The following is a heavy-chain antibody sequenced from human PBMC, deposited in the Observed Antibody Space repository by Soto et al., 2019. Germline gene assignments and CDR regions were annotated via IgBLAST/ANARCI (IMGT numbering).Heavy chain of an antibody. CDR3: ARGTLVVVAATPYHYYDGMDV. J-gene: IGHJ6*02. Sequence: QVQLVQSGAEVKKPGSSVKVSCKASGGTFSSYAISWVRQAPGQGLEWMGGIIPIFGTANYAQKFQGRVTITADESTSTADMELSSLRSEDTAVYYCARGTLVVVAATPYHYYDGMDVWGQGTTVTVSS. CDR1: GGTFSSYA. D-gene: IGHD2-15*01. CDR2: IIPIFGTA. V-gene: IGHV1-69*01.